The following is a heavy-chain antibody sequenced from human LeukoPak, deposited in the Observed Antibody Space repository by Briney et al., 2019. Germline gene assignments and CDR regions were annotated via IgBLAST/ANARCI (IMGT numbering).Heavy chain of an antibody. D-gene: IGHD5-24*01. CDR3: ARGAATINFDY. J-gene: IGHJ4*02. V-gene: IGHV4-61*02. Sequence: SQTLSLTCTVSGGSISSDSYYWSWIRQPAGKGLEWIGRIYTSGSTNYNPSLKSRVTISLDTSKNQFSLKLNSVTAADTAVYYCARGAATINFDYWGQGTLVTVSS. CDR2: IYTSGST. CDR1: GGSISSDSYY.